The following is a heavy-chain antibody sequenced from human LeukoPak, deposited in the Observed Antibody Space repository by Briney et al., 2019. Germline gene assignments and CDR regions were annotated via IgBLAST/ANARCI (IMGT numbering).Heavy chain of an antibody. J-gene: IGHJ5*02. CDR3: ARRWCGGDCPPHSFDP. D-gene: IGHD2-21*02. Sequence: PSETLSLTCAVYGGSFSGYYWSWIRQPPGKGLEWLGEINHSGSTNYNPSLKSRGTISVDTSKNQLSLELSSVTAADTAVYYCARRWCGGDCPPHSFDPWGQGTLVTVSS. V-gene: IGHV4-34*01. CDR2: INHSGST. CDR1: GGSFSGYY.